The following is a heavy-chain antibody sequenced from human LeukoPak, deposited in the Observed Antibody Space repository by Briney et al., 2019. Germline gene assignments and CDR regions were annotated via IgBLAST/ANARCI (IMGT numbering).Heavy chain of an antibody. CDR2: IYHSGST. V-gene: IGHV4-38-2*02. Sequence: SETLSLTCTVSGYSISSGYYWGWIRQPPGKGLEWIGSIYHSGSTYYNPSLKSRVTISVDTSKNQFSLKLSSVTAADTAVYCCASLLGASLDYWGQGTLVTVSS. CDR1: GYSISSGYY. D-gene: IGHD1-26*01. J-gene: IGHJ4*02. CDR3: ASLLGASLDY.